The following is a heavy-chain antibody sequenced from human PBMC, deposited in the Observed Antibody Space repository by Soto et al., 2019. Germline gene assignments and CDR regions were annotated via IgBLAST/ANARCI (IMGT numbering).Heavy chain of an antibody. CDR3: AIGGGDYNYFDH. D-gene: IGHD2-21*01. CDR1: GFLFSTYW. V-gene: IGHV3-74*01. Sequence: GGSLRLSCAASGFLFSTYWMFWVRQVPRKGLLWVSRIKSDGSSTSYADSVKGRFTISRDNTKNTLYLQMTSLRAEDTAVYYCAIGGGDYNYFDHWGQGILVTVYS. J-gene: IGHJ4*02. CDR2: IKSDGSST.